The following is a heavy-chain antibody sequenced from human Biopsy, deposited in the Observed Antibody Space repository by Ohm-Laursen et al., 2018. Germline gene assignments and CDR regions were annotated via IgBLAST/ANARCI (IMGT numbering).Heavy chain of an antibody. CDR2: IIPILRTT. CDR1: TGTFNSYG. Sequence: GASVKVSCKAPTGTFNSYGIIWVRQAPGQGLEWMGRIIPILRTTAYAQTFLGRVTITADSPTSTVDMELTSLTSDDTAVYYCARDRWPHVTLLGLVVFDFWGQGTLVIVSS. J-gene: IGHJ4*02. V-gene: IGHV1-69*11. D-gene: IGHD3-3*01. CDR3: ARDRWPHVTLLGLVVFDF.